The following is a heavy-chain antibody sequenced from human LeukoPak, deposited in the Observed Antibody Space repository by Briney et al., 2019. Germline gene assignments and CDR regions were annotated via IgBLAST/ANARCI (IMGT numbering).Heavy chain of an antibody. CDR2: FSGSGGNT. CDR1: GFTFSSYA. CDR3: AKSRTCSSTTCYAEIDY. J-gene: IGHJ4*02. Sequence: GGSLRLSCAASGFTFSSYAMSWVRQAPGKGLEWVSAFSGSGGNTFYADSVKGRFTISRNNSKNTPYLQMNSLRAEDTAVYYCAKSRTCSSTTCYAEIDYWGQGTLVTVSS. D-gene: IGHD2-2*01. V-gene: IGHV3-23*01.